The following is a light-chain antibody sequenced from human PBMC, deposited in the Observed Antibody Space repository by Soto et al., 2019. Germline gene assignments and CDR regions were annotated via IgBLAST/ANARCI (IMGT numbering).Light chain of an antibody. J-gene: IGKJ1*01. CDR2: GAS. CDR1: QSVSSSY. Sequence: EIVWTQSPGPLSLSPGERATLSCRASQSVSSSYLAWYQQKPGQAPRLLIYGASTRATGIPARFSGSGSGTDFTLTISRLEPEDFAVYYCQQYASSPKTFPQGTTVDIK. V-gene: IGKV3-20*01. CDR3: QQYASSPKT.